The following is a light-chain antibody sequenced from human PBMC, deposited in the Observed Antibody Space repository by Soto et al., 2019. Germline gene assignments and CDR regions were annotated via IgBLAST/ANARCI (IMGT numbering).Light chain of an antibody. CDR1: QSISSR. CDR2: KAS. V-gene: IGKV1-5*03. CDR3: QQYNSYSYT. Sequence: DIQMTQSPSTLSASVGDRVTITCRASQSISSRLAWYQQKPGKAPKLLIYKASSLESGVPSRFSGSESGTEFTLTISSLQPDDFATYYCQQYNSYSYTFGQGTKLDFK. J-gene: IGKJ2*01.